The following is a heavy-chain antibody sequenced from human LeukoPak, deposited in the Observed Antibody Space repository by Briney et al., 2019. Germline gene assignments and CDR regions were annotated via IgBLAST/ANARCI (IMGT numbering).Heavy chain of an antibody. Sequence: GGSLRLFCAASGFTFSSYGMHWVRQAPGKGLEWVAVISYDGSNKYYADSVKGRFTISRDNSKNTLYLQMNSLRAEDTAVYYCAKGDCSSTSCLPFDYWGQGTLVTVSS. CDR2: ISYDGSNK. CDR3: AKGDCSSTSCLPFDY. J-gene: IGHJ4*02. V-gene: IGHV3-30*18. CDR1: GFTFSSYG. D-gene: IGHD2-2*01.